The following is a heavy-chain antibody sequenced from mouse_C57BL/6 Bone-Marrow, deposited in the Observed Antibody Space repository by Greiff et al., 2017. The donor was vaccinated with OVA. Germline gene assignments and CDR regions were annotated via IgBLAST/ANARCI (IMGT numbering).Heavy chain of an antibody. CDR3: ARGGF. J-gene: IGHJ2*01. V-gene: IGHV1-80*01. Sequence: VQLQQSGAELVKPGASVKISCKASGYAFSNYWMNWVKQRPGKGLEWIGQIFPGDGDTNYNRKFKGKATMTTDKSSNTAYMQVRSLTSEDTAIYIYARGGFWDQGTTLTVTS. CDR1: GYAFSNYW. CDR2: IFPGDGDT.